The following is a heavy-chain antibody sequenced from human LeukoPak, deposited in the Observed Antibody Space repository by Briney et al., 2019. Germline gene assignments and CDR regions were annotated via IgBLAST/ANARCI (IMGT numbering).Heavy chain of an antibody. CDR1: GGSISSYY. Sequence: SETLSLTCTVSGGSISSYYWSWIRQPPGKGLEWIGYIYYSGSTNYNPSLKSRVTISVDTSKNQFSLKLSSVTAADTAVYYCARVDLRDYYYYVDVWGKGTTVTVSS. V-gene: IGHV4-59*01. D-gene: IGHD3/OR15-3a*01. CDR3: ARVDLRDYYYYVDV. J-gene: IGHJ6*03. CDR2: IYYSGST.